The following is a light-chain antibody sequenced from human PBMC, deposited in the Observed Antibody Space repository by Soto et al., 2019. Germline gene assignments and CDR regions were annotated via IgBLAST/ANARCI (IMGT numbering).Light chain of an antibody. J-gene: IGLJ1*01. Sequence: QSVLTQPASVSGSPGQSITISCTGTSGDIGSYNRVSWYQQHPGKAPKLIIYEVTDRPSGVSDRFSGSKSGNTASLTISGLQAEDEAKYYCSSYPNINTRACVFGTGTKVTVL. CDR3: SSYPNINTRACV. V-gene: IGLV2-14*01. CDR1: SGDIGSYNR. CDR2: EVT.